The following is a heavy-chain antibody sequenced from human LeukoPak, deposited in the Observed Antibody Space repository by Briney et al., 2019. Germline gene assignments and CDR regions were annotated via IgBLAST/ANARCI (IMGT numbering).Heavy chain of an antibody. Sequence: GASVKVSCKASGYTFTSYGISWVRQAPGQGLEWMGWINPNNAGTKYAQKFQGRVTMTRDTSISTVYMELSRLRSDDTAVYYCAREGAFDSSGFYYYWGQGTLGTVSA. CDR2: INPNNAGT. D-gene: IGHD3-22*01. V-gene: IGHV1-2*02. CDR3: AREGAFDSSGFYYY. J-gene: IGHJ4*02. CDR1: GYTFTSYG.